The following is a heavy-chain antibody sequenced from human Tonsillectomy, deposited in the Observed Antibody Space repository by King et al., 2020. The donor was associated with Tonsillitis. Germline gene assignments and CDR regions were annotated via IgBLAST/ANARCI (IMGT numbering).Heavy chain of an antibody. CDR3: ARDPFLTTRGYFEY. CDR1: GYTFTDYY. D-gene: IGHD4/OR15-4a*01. CDR2: INPNSGGT. Sequence: VQLVESGAEVKKPGASVKVSCKTSGYTFTDYYMHWVRQAPGQGLEWMGWINPNSGGTDYAQKFVGRVTITGDTSIGTAYMELNRLKSDDTALYYCARDPFLTTRGYFEYWGQGTVVTVSS. J-gene: IGHJ4*02. V-gene: IGHV1-2*02.